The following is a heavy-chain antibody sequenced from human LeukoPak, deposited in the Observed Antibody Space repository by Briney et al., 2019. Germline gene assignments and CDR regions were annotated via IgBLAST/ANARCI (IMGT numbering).Heavy chain of an antibody. CDR1: GFTFDDYA. Sequence: PGRSLRLSCAASGFTFDDYALHWVRQAPGKGLEWVSVISWNSGSIGYADSAKGRFTISRDNAKNSLYLQMNSLRAEDTALYYCAKDIFTGIAAAGIFDYWGQGTLVTVSS. V-gene: IGHV3-9*01. J-gene: IGHJ4*02. CDR2: ISWNSGSI. D-gene: IGHD6-13*01. CDR3: AKDIFTGIAAAGIFDY.